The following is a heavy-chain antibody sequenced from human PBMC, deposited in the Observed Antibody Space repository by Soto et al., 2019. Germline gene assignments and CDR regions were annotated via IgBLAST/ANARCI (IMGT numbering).Heavy chain of an antibody. CDR2: ISHDGSDK. D-gene: IGHD2-2*02. CDR3: AKSPDFFCSSASCYSYYFDY. CDR1: GFPFGDFG. V-gene: IGHV3-30*18. Sequence: GGSLRLSCAASGFPFGDFGMHWLRQAPGKGLEWVAVISHDGSDKFYADSVKARFTISRDNSKNTLYLQMSGLRGEDTAVYYCAKSPDFFCSSASCYSYYFDYWSQGTLVTVS. J-gene: IGHJ4*02.